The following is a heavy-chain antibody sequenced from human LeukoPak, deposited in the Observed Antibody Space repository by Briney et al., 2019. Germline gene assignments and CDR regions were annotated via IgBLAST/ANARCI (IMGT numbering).Heavy chain of an antibody. CDR1: GFTFSSYA. Sequence: GGSLRLSCAASGFTFSSYAMSWVRQAPGKGLEWVSAISGSGGSTYYADSVKGHFTISRDNSKNTLYLQMNSLRGEDTAVYYCAKAPESYWYFDLWGRGTLVAVSS. CDR3: AKAPESYWYFDL. V-gene: IGHV3-23*01. J-gene: IGHJ2*01. CDR2: ISGSGGST.